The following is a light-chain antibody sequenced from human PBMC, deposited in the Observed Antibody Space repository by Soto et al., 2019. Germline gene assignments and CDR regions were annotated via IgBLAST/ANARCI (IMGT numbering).Light chain of an antibody. V-gene: IGLV1-51*02. J-gene: IGLJ1*01. CDR2: ENN. Sequence: QSVLTQPPSVSAAPGHKVTISCSGSSSNIGNNYVSWYQQLPGTAPKLLIYENNKRPSGIPDRFSGSKSGTSATLGITGLQTGDEADYYCGTWDSRLSAYVFGTGTKVTV. CDR1: SSNIGNNY. CDR3: GTWDSRLSAYV.